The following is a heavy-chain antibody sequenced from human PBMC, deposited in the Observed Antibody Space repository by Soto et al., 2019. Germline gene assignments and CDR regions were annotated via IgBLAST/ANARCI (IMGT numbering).Heavy chain of an antibody. CDR1: GYTFTSYG. D-gene: IGHD3-22*01. CDR3: ARDIIYDGWFDP. V-gene: IGHV1-18*01. Sequence: ASVKVSCKASGYTFTSYGISWVRQAPGQGLEWMGWISAYNGNTNYAQKLQGRVTMTTDTSTSTAYMEPRSLRSDDTAVYYCARDIIYDGWFDPWGQGTLVTVSS. CDR2: ISAYNGNT. J-gene: IGHJ5*02.